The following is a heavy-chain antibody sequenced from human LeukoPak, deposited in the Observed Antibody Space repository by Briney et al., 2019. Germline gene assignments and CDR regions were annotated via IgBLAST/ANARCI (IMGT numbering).Heavy chain of an antibody. V-gene: IGHV4-59*01. CDR1: GGSITSYY. Sequence: SETLSLTCTVSGGSITSYYWSWIRQPPGKGLEWIGYFYYSGSTNYNPSLNSRVTISVDTSKNQFSLKLSSATAADTAVYYCARDKRGTVDYWGQGTLVTVSS. J-gene: IGHJ4*02. CDR2: FYYSGST. CDR3: ARDKRGTVDY. D-gene: IGHD1-1*01.